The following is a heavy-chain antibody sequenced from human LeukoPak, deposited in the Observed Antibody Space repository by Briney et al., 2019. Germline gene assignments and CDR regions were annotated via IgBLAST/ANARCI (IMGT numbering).Heavy chain of an antibody. CDR3: ATTPYSGYDYVGYFDY. J-gene: IGHJ4*02. CDR2: LYTSGST. Sequence: SETLSLTCTVSDGSISSYYWSWFRQPPGKGLEWIGYLYTSGSTNYNPSLKSRVTISVDTSKNQFSLNLSSVTAANTAVYYCATTPYSGYDYVGYFDYCGQGTLVTVSS. CDR1: DGSISSYY. V-gene: IGHV4-4*08. D-gene: IGHD5-12*01.